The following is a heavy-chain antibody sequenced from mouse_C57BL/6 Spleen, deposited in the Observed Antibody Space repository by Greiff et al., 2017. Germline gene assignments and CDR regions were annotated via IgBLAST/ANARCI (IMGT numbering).Heavy chain of an antibody. CDR1: GYTFTSYW. V-gene: IGHV1-69*01. CDR3: ARWGVVPYFDY. CDR2: IDPSDSYT. D-gene: IGHD1-1*01. Sequence: VQLQQPGAELVMPGASVKLSCKASGYTFTSYWMHWVKQRPGQGLEWIGEIDPSDSYTNYNQKFKCKSTLTVDKSSSTAYMQLSSLTSEDSAVYYCARWGVVPYFDYWGQGTTLTVSS. J-gene: IGHJ2*01.